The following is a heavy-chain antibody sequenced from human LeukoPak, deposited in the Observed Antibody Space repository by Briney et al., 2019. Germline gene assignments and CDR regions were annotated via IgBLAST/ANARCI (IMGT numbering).Heavy chain of an antibody. CDR3: ARGYDFWSGYYSSYGMDV. CDR1: VGSISSYY. J-gene: IGHJ6*02. D-gene: IGHD3-3*01. CDR2: FYYSGST. Sequence: SETLSLTCTFHVGSISSYYWAWIRQPPGKGLEWIGCFYYSGSTNYNPSRKSRVTISVDTSKNQFSLKLSSVTAADTAVYYCARGYDFWSGYYSSYGMDVWGQGTTVTVSS. V-gene: IGHV4-59*01.